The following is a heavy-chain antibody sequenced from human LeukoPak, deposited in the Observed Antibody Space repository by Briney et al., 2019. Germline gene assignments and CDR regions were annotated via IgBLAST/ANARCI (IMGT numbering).Heavy chain of an antibody. V-gene: IGHV3-23*01. D-gene: IGHD2-8*02. J-gene: IGHJ4*02. Sequence: GGSLRLSCAASGFTFSSYAMNWVRQAPGKGLEWVSAISDSGGSTYYADSVKGRFTISRDNSKNTLYLQMNTLRAEDTAVYYCAKGQVPTGGDFDYWGQGTLVTVSS. CDR1: GFTFSSYA. CDR2: ISDSGGST. CDR3: AKGQVPTGGDFDY.